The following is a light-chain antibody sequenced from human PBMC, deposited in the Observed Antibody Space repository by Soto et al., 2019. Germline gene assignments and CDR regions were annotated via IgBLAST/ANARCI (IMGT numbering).Light chain of an antibody. CDR1: QSVSSSY. J-gene: IGKJ1*01. Sequence: EIVLTHSPGTLSFSPGERATLTCRASQSVSSSYLAWFQQKPGQAPRLLIYDTSDRASGIPARFSGSGSGTDFTLTISSLEPEDFAVFYCQQRSVWPWTFGQGTKVDIK. V-gene: IGKV3D-20*02. CDR3: QQRSVWPWT. CDR2: DTS.